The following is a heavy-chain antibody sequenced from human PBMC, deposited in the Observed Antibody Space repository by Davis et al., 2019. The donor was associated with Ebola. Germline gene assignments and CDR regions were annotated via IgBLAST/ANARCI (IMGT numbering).Heavy chain of an antibody. V-gene: IGHV3-20*04. CDR1: GFTFDDYG. CDR3: AKDLGWVSFTVGDY. CDR2: INWNGGST. D-gene: IGHD4-23*01. Sequence: PGGSLRLSCAASGFTFDDYGMSWVRQAPGKGLEWVSGINWNGGSTGYADSVKGRFTISRDNSKNTLYLQMNSLRAEDTAVYYCAKDLGWVSFTVGDYWGQGTLVTVSS. J-gene: IGHJ4*02.